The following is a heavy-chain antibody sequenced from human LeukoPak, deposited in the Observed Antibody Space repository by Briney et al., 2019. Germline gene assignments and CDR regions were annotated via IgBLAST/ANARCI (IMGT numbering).Heavy chain of an antibody. CDR3: ASPSGATGC. CDR2: ISSSGSTI. Sequence: QTGGSLRLSCAASGFTFSSYEMNWVRQAPGKGLEWVSYISSSGSTIYYADSVKGRFTISRDNAKNSLYLQMNSLGAEDPAVHYCASPSGATGCWGQGTLVTVSS. V-gene: IGHV3-48*03. D-gene: IGHD1-14*01. CDR1: GFTFSSYE. J-gene: IGHJ4*02.